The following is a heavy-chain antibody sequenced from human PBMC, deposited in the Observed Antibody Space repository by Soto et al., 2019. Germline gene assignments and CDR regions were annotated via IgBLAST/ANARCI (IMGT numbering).Heavy chain of an antibody. CDR1: GGSISSYY. D-gene: IGHD1-1*01. Sequence: PSETLSLTCTVSGGSISSYYWSWIRQPPGKGLEWIGYIYYSGSTSYNPSLKSRVTISVDTSKNQFSLKLSSVTAADTAVYYCARHGSSYSGQGTLVIVAS. J-gene: IGHJ4*02. CDR3: ARHGSSY. V-gene: IGHV4-59*08. CDR2: IYYSGST.